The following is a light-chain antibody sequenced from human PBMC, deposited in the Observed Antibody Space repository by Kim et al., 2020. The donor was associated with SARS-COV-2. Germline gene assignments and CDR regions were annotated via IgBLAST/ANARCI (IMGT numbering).Light chain of an antibody. Sequence: ASVGDRVTITCRASQGIGTFLALYQQKAGRAPKLLIYSASTLQSGVAPRFSGSGSGTEFTLTIISLQPEDFATYYCQQLNSYPLTFGGGTKVDIK. V-gene: IGKV1-9*01. J-gene: IGKJ4*01. CDR3: QQLNSYPLT. CDR2: SAS. CDR1: QGIGTF.